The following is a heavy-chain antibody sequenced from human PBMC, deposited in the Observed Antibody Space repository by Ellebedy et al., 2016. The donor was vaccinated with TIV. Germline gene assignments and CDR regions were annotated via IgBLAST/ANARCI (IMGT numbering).Heavy chain of an antibody. D-gene: IGHD5-18*01. J-gene: IGHJ4*02. CDR1: GFTFSNAW. CDR2: IKSKTDGGTT. CDR3: TTEGYSYGYHLDY. V-gene: IGHV3-15*01. Sequence: GESLKISCAASGFTFSNAWMSWVRQAPGKGLEWVGRIKSKTDGGTTDYAAPVKGRFTISRDDSKNTLYLQMNSLKTEDTAVYYCTTEGYSYGYHLDYWGQGTLVTVSS.